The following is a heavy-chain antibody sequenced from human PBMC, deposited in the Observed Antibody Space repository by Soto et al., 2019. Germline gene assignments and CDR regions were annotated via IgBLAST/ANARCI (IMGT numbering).Heavy chain of an antibody. CDR2: ISYDGSNK. D-gene: IGHD6-13*01. V-gene: IGHV3-30-3*01. CDR3: ARDQGIAAAGTYYYGMDV. Sequence: GGSLRLSCAASGFTFSSYAMHWFRQAPGKGLEWVAVISYDGSNKYYADSVKGRFTISRDNSKNTLYLQMNSLRAEDTAVYYCARDQGIAAAGTYYYGMDVWGQGTTVTVSS. CDR1: GFTFSSYA. J-gene: IGHJ6*02.